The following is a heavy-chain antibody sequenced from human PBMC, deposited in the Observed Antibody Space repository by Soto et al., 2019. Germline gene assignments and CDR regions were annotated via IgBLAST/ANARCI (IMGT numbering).Heavy chain of an antibody. CDR2: ISGSGGSM. CDR1: GFTFSSYA. Sequence: EVQLLESGGGLVQPGGSLRLSCAASGFTFSSYAMRWVRQAPGKGLEWVSAISGSGGSMYYADSVKGRFTISRDNSKNTPYLRMTSLRAEDTAVYYCASRGSGSYFDYWGQGTLVTVSS. CDR3: ASRGSGSYFDY. V-gene: IGHV3-23*01. D-gene: IGHD1-26*01. J-gene: IGHJ4*02.